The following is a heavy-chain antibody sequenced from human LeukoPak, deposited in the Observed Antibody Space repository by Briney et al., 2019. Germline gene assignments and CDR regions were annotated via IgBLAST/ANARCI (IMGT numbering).Heavy chain of an antibody. V-gene: IGHV3-23*01. D-gene: IGHD3-16*01. J-gene: IGHJ2*01. CDR3: AGGARGYNWYFDL. CDR1: GFTVSSNY. CDR2: ISGSGGST. Sequence: PGGSLRLSCAASGFTVSSNYMSWVRQAPGKGLEWVSVISGSGGSTYYADSVKSRFTISRDNSKNTLYLQMNSLRAEDTAVYYCAGGARGYNWYFDLWGRGTLVTVSP.